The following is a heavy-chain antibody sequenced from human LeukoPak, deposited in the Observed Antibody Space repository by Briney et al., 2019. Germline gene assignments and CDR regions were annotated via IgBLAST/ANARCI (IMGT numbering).Heavy chain of an antibody. J-gene: IGHJ4*02. CDR2: IWYDGSNK. CDR1: GFTFSSYG. D-gene: IGHD6-19*01. V-gene: IGHV3-33*01. CDR3: AREGQWLVVPKSAWEYYFDY. Sequence: GRSLRLSCAASGFTFSSYGMHWVRQAPGKGLEWVAVIWYDGSNKYYADSVKGRFTISRDNSKNTLYLQMNSLRAEDTAVYYWAREGQWLVVPKSAWEYYFDYWGQGTLVTVSS.